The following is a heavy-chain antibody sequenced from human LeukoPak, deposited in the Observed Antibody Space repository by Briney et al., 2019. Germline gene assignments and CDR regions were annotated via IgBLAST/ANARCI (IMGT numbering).Heavy chain of an antibody. Sequence: ASVKVSCKASGYTFTAYYMHWVRQAPGQGLEWMGWINSNSGGTNYAQSFQGRVTLTRDTSISTAYMELNTLRSDDTAVYYCAREASTQLWLGPSFDPWGQGTLVTVSS. CDR1: GYTFTAYY. CDR2: INSNSGGT. CDR3: AREASTQLWLGPSFDP. V-gene: IGHV1-2*02. D-gene: IGHD5-18*01. J-gene: IGHJ5*02.